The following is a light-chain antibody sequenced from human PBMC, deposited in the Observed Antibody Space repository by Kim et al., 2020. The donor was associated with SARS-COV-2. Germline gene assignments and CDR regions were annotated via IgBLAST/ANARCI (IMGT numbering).Light chain of an antibody. CDR3: QQDYNLLSWT. V-gene: IGKV3D-7*01. J-gene: IGKJ1*01. CDR1: QSLSSSY. CDR2: GAS. Sequence: PGERVTLTCRASQSLSSSYLTWYQQKLGQAPRLLIYGASTRATGIPARFSGSGSGTDFTLTISSLQPEDFAVYYCQQDYNLLSWTFGQGTKVEIK.